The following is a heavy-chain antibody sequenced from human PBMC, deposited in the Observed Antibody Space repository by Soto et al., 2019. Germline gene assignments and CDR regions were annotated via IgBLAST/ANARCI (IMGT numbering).Heavy chain of an antibody. CDR1: GFTFSSYG. Sequence: QVQLVESGGGVVQPGRSLRLSCAASGFTFSSYGMHWVRQAPGKGLEGVAVISYDGSNKYYADSVKGRFTISRDNSKNTLYLKINGVRAGDTAVYYCAKKAVAGRYFYYWGRGPLVTVSS. CDR2: ISYDGSNK. J-gene: IGHJ4*02. CDR3: AKKAVAGRYFYY. V-gene: IGHV3-30*18. D-gene: IGHD6-19*01.